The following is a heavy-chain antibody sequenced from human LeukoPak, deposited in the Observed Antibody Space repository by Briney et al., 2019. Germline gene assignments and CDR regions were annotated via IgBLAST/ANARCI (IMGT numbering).Heavy chain of an antibody. Sequence: SGTLSLTCAVSGGSISSSNWWSWVRQPPGKGLEWIGEIYHSGNTNYNPSLKSRVTISVDTSKNQFSLKLSSVTAADTAVYYCARHGNYYDSSADNWFDPWGQGTLVTVSS. V-gene: IGHV4-4*02. D-gene: IGHD3-22*01. CDR3: ARHGNYYDSSADNWFDP. J-gene: IGHJ5*02. CDR1: GGSISSSNW. CDR2: IYHSGNT.